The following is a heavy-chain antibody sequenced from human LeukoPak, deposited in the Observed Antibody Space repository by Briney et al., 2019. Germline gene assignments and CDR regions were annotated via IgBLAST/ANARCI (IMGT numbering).Heavy chain of an antibody. V-gene: IGHV3-33*01. CDR1: GFTFSSYG. J-gene: IGHJ6*02. D-gene: IGHD3-3*01. CDR2: IWYDGSNK. CDR3: ARDPAVFGVVRSYYGMDV. Sequence: PGGSLRLSCAASGFTFSSYGMHWVRQAPGKGLEWVAVIWYDGSNKYYADSVKGRFTISRDNSKNTLYLQMNSLRAEDTAVYYCARDPAVFGVVRSYYGMDVWGQGATVTVSS.